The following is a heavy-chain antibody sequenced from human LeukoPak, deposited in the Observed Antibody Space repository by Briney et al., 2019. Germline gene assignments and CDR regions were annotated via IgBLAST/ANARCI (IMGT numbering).Heavy chain of an antibody. V-gene: IGHV3-30*04. D-gene: IGHD3-10*01. CDR3: ARDAESGAYYYYMDV. CDR1: GFTFSSYA. J-gene: IGHJ6*03. Sequence: GGSLRLSCAASGFTFSSYAMHWVRQAPGKGLEWVAVISYDGSNKYYADSVKGRFTISRDNSKNTLYLQMNSLRAEDTAVYCYARDAESGAYYYYMDVWGKGTTVTVSS. CDR2: ISYDGSNK.